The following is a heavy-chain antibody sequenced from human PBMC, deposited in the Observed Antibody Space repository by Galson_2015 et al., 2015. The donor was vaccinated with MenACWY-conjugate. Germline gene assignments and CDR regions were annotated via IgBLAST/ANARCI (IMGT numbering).Heavy chain of an antibody. CDR3: ARGTLAVAGTDY. Sequence: SLRLSCAASGFTFNNYWMTWVCQAPGKGLGWVANINVDGSEENYMDSVRGRFTISRDNAKSSLFLQVNTLRAEDTAVYYCARGTLAVAGTDYWGQGTLVTVSS. CDR2: INVDGSEE. J-gene: IGHJ4*02. D-gene: IGHD6-19*01. V-gene: IGHV3-7*01. CDR1: GFTFNNYW.